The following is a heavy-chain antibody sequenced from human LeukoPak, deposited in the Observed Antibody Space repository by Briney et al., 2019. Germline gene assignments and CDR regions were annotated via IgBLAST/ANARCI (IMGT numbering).Heavy chain of an antibody. Sequence: QPGGSLRLSCAASGFTFSSYWMSWVRQAPGKGMERVANIKQDGSEKYCVDSVKGRFTISRDNAKNSLYLQMNSLRAEDTAVYYCARGRPHGNDYWGQGTLVTVSS. CDR3: ARGRPHGNDY. V-gene: IGHV3-7*01. CDR1: GFTFSSYW. J-gene: IGHJ4*02. CDR2: IKQDGSEK. D-gene: IGHD4-23*01.